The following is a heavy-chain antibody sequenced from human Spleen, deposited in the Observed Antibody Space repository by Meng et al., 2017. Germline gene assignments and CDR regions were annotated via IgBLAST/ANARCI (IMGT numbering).Heavy chain of an antibody. V-gene: IGHV4-4*07. CDR2: IYSSGST. CDR3: ARSVNWFDP. CDR1: GGAISLAY. D-gene: IGHD5/OR15-5a*01. J-gene: IGHJ5*02. Sequence: RQARGPGRVRRSGTLSSTCSCSGGAISLAYGSWIGQPAGEGRGWIGRIYSSGSTNDNPSLKSRLTMSVDTSKNQFSMSLSSVTAADTAVYYCARSVNWFDPWGQGTLVTVSS.